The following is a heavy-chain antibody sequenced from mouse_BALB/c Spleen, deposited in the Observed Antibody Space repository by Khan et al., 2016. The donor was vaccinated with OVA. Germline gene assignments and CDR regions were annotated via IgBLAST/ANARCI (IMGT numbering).Heavy chain of an antibody. D-gene: IGHD2-12*01. CDR2: VSSGGHYT. J-gene: IGHJ4*01. CDR3: ARSLVDDHAMDY. CDR1: GFTFSTYA. V-gene: IGHV5-9-3*01. Sequence: EVELVESGGGLEKPGGSLKVSCSASGFTFSTYAMSWVRQTPEKRLEWVATVSSGGHYTFYPDSVKGRFTISRDNAKNTLYLQMSSLRSEDTATYCCARSLVDDHAMDYWGQGTSVTVSS.